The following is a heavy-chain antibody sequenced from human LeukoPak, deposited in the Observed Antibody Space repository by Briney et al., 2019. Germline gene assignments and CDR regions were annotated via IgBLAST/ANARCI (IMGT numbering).Heavy chain of an antibody. D-gene: IGHD3-10*01. CDR2: ISDTGDDT. J-gene: IGHJ4*02. CDR3: AKVRGYFDY. Sequence: GGSLRLSCAASGFTFSSYAMSWVRQAPGKGPAWVSTISDTGDDTHYADSVKGRFTISRDKSKNTLYLQMNSLRAEDTAVYYCAKVRGYFDYWGQGTLVTVSS. V-gene: IGHV3-23*01. CDR1: GFTFSSYA.